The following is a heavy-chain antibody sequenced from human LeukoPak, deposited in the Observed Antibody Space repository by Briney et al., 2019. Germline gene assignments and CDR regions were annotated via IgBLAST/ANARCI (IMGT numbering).Heavy chain of an antibody. V-gene: IGHV3-23*01. CDR3: ARSPSYSSSWYALDS. Sequence: SGGSLRLSCAASGFTFSSYAMSWVRPAPGKGLEWDSAISGGGGSTYYADSVRGRFTISRENAKNSLDLQMHSLRAGDTAVYYCARSPSYSSSWYALDSWGQGTLVTVSS. D-gene: IGHD6-13*01. CDR1: GFTFSSYA. CDR2: ISGGGGST. J-gene: IGHJ4*02.